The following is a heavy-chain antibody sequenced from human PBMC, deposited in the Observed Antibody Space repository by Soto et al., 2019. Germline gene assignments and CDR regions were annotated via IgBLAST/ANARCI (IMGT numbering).Heavy chain of an antibody. Sequence: GGSLRLSCAASGFTVCTNFMTWVRQAPGKGLEWVSVIYSGGSTFYADSVKGRFTITRDNSENTLYFQMNSLRAEDTAVYYCARAKMQLWPNYYDDGLDVWGQGTTVTVSS. CDR3: ARAKMQLWPNYYDDGLDV. CDR1: GFTVCTNF. D-gene: IGHD5-18*01. CDR2: IYSGGST. V-gene: IGHV3-66*01. J-gene: IGHJ6*02.